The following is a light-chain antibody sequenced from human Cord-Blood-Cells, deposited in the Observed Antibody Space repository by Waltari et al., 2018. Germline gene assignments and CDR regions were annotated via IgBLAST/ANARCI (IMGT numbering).Light chain of an antibody. CDR2: QDS. CDR3: QAWDSSTLV. Sequence: SYELTQPPSLSVSPGQTASLTCSGDKLGDKYACWYQQKPGQSPVLVIYQDSKRPSGIPARFSGSNSGNTATLTIGGTQAMDEADYYCQAWDSSTLVFGGGTKLTVL. V-gene: IGLV3-1*01. J-gene: IGLJ2*01. CDR1: KLGDKY.